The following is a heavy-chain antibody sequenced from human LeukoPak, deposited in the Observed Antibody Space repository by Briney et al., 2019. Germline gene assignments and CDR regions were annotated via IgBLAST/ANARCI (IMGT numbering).Heavy chain of an antibody. D-gene: IGHD6-19*01. Sequence: PGRSLRLFCAASGFTFSSYGMHWVRQAPGKGLEWVAVIWYDGSNKYYADSVKGRFTISRDNSKNTLYLQMNSLRAEDTAVYYCAKVGGWYEQYYYYYMDVWGKGTTVTVSS. CDR2: IWYDGSNK. CDR1: GFTFSSYG. CDR3: AKVGGWYEQYYYYYMDV. V-gene: IGHV3-33*06. J-gene: IGHJ6*03.